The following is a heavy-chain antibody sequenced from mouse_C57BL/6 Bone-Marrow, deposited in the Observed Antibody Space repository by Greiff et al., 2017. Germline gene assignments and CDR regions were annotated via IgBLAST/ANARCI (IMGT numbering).Heavy chain of an antibody. V-gene: IGHV1-15*01. D-gene: IGHD1-1*01. CDR3: TRDTTVVAYYFDY. J-gene: IGHJ2*01. CDR1: GYTFTDYE. CDR2: IDPETGGT. Sequence: QVQLQQSGAELVRPGASVTLSCKASGYTFTDYEMHWVKQTPVHGLEWIGAIDPETGGTAYNQKFKGKAILTADKSSRTAYMELRSLTSEDSAVYYCTRDTTVVAYYFDYWGQGTTLTVSS.